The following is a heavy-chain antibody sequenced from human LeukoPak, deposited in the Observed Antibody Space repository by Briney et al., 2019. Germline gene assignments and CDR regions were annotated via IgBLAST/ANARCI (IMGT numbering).Heavy chain of an antibody. J-gene: IGHJ5*02. V-gene: IGHV3-21*01. Sequence: PGGSLRLSCAASGFTFSSYSMNWVRQAPGKGLEWVSSISSSSSYIYYADSVKGRFTISRDNAKNSLYLQMNSLRAEDTAVYYCARGAYSSSWYFDPWGQGTLVTVSS. CDR2: ISSSSSYI. CDR1: GFTFSSYS. D-gene: IGHD6-13*01. CDR3: ARGAYSSSWYFDP.